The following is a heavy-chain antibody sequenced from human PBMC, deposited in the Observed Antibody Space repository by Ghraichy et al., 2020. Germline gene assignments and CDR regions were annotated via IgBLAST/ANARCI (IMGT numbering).Heavy chain of an antibody. V-gene: IGHV3-23*01. CDR3: TKSGYGGNSPLYYFDY. CDR1: GFTFSSYA. J-gene: IGHJ4*02. CDR2: ISGSGGST. D-gene: IGHD4-23*01. Sequence: GGSLRLSCAASGFTFSSYAMSWVRQAPGKGLEWVSAISGSGGSTYYADSVKGRFTISRDNSKNTLYLQMNSLRAEDTAVYYCTKSGYGGNSPLYYFDYWGQGTLVTVSS.